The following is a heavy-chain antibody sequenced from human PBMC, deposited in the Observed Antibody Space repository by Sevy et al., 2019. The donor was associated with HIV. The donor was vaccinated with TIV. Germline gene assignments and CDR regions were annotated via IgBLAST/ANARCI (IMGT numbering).Heavy chain of an antibody. CDR1: GYTFTDYE. D-gene: IGHD2-21*02. CDR3: ATLVSCGVACYYLHY. V-gene: IGHV1-8*01. J-gene: IGHJ4*02. CDR2: VIPNSGQT. Sequence: ASVKVSCKASGYTFTDYEINWVRQASGQGLEWMGWVIPNSGQTAYAQKFQGRVTMTTSTSTGTAYMELSGLRSEDTATYSCATLVSCGVACYYLHYWGQGTLVTVSS.